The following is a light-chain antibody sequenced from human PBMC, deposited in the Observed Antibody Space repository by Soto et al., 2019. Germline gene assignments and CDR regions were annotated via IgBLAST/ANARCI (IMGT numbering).Light chain of an antibody. CDR2: WES. Sequence: DIVMTQSPDSLAVSLGERATINCKSSQTILYSSNNKNYLAWYQQKPGQPPKLLFYWESTRESGVPDRFSGSWSGTDFTLAISNLQAEDVSVYYCQQYAGTPYTFGQGTKLEIK. CDR1: QTILYSSNNKNY. J-gene: IGKJ2*01. CDR3: QQYAGTPYT. V-gene: IGKV4-1*01.